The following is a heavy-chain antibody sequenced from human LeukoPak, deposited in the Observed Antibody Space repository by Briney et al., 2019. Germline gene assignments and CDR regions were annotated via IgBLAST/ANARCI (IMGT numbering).Heavy chain of an antibody. J-gene: IGHJ1*01. CDR1: GYTFTGYY. Sequence: ASVKVSCKASGYTFTGYYMHWVRQAPGQGLEWMGWINPNSGGTNYAQKFQGRVTMTRDTSTSTAYMELRSLRSDDTAVYYCARAESESITIFGVVIASEYFQHWGQGTLVTVSS. D-gene: IGHD3-3*01. CDR2: INPNSGGT. CDR3: ARAESESITIFGVVIASEYFQH. V-gene: IGHV1-2*02.